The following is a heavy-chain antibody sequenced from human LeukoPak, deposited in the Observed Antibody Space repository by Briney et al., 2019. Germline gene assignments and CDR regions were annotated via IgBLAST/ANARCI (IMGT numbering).Heavy chain of an antibody. Sequence: GSLRLXXXXSGXTFSSXAMSWVRQAPGKGLEWVSVISGSGGSTYYADSVKGRFTISRDNSKNTLYLQMNSLRAEDTAVYYCAKDRETSGWYYFDYWGQGTLVTVSS. D-gene: IGHD6-19*01. J-gene: IGHJ4*02. CDR2: ISGSGGST. CDR1: GXTFSSXA. V-gene: IGHV3-23*01. CDR3: AKDRETSGWYYFDY.